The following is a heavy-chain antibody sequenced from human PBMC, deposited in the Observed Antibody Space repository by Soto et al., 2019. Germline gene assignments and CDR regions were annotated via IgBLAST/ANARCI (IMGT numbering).Heavy chain of an antibody. CDR1: GFTFNSYW. CDR2: IKEDGSEK. J-gene: IGHJ5*02. V-gene: IGHV3-7*04. Sequence: EVQLVESGGGLVQPGGSLRLSCAASGFTFNSYWMTWVRQAPGKGLEWVANIKEDGSEKYYVDSVKGRFTISRANAKNSLYLQINSLRAEYTAVYYWARVWGLDPWGQGTLVTVSS. D-gene: IGHD1-26*01. CDR3: ARVWGLDP.